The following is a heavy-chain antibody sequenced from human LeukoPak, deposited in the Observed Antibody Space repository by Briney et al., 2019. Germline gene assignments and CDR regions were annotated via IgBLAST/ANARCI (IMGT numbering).Heavy chain of an antibody. CDR2: IKQDGSEG. V-gene: IGHV3-7*01. D-gene: IGHD2-15*01. Sequence: PGGSLRLSCAVSGFTFSRYWMSWVRQAPGEGPEWVANIKQDGSEGYYVDSVKGRFTISRDNAMESLYLQMNSLRAEDTAVYYCARGPLGYCSTGSCAFDVWGQGTMVIVSS. J-gene: IGHJ3*01. CDR3: ARGPLGYCSTGSCAFDV. CDR1: GFTFSRYW.